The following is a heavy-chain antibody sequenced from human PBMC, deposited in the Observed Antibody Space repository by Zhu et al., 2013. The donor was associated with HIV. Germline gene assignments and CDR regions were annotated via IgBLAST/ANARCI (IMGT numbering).Heavy chain of an antibody. V-gene: IGHV1-8*03. J-gene: IGHJ4*02. CDR3: ARGQWELPLLHEY. CDR2: MNPRSGHT. CDR1: GYTFSDYD. Sequence: QVQLLQSGAAVKKPGASVRVSCKTSGYTFSDYDINWVRQATGQGLEWMGWMNPRSGHTGYAQKFLGRISITRDTSIDTAYMELSSLTSEDTAVYYCARGQWELPLLHEYWGQGTLVTVSS. D-gene: IGHD1-26*01.